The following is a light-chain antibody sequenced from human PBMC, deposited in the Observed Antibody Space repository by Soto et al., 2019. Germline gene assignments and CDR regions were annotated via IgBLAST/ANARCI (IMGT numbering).Light chain of an antibody. J-gene: IGLJ1*01. CDR1: NSDLGSFNF. V-gene: IGLV2-23*02. Sequence: QSVLTQPASVSGSPGQSITISCTRTNSDLGSFNFVSWYQQHPGKAPKVIIYEVAKRPSGISDRFSGSKSGNTASLTISGLQVEDEADYYCCSDAGIGTYCFGTGTKVTVL. CDR2: EVA. CDR3: CSDAGIGTYC.